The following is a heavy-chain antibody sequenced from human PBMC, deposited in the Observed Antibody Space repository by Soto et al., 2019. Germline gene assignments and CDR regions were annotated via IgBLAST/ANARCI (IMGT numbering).Heavy chain of an antibody. CDR3: ARGIEGWYQGRYYYGMDV. CDR2: IYYSGST. CDR1: GGSVSSGSYY. Sequence: QVQLQESGPGLVKPSETLSLTCTVSGGSVSSGSYYWSWIRQPPGKGLEWIGYIYYSGSTNYNPSLRSRVTIPVDTSKTQSSLKLSSVTAADTAVYYCARGIEGWYQGRYYYGMDVWGQGTTVTVSS. J-gene: IGHJ6*02. V-gene: IGHV4-61*01. D-gene: IGHD6-19*01.